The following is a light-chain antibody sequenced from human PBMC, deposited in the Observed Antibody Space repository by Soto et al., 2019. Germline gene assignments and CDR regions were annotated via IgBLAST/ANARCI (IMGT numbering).Light chain of an antibody. J-gene: IGKJ4*01. CDR3: QQRSNWTTEVT. CDR1: PSVRSY. CDR2: ETS. Sequence: EIVLTQSPATLSLSPGERATLSCRASPSVRSYLAWYQQKPGQAPRLLIYETSNRATGIPARVSGSGSGTEFTLTISSLDPEDFAVYYCQQRSNWTTEVTVGGGTKVAI. V-gene: IGKV3-11*01.